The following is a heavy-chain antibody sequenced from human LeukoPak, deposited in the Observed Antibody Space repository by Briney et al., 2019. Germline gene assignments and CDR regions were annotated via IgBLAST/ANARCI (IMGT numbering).Heavy chain of an antibody. Sequence: PGGSLRLSCAASGFTFSSYAMSWVRQAPGKGLEWVSAISGSGGSTYYADSVKGQFTISRDNSKNTLYLQMNSLRAEDTAVYYCAKDGNVLLWFGELYFDYWGQGTLVTVSS. CDR1: GFTFSSYA. V-gene: IGHV3-23*01. CDR3: AKDGNVLLWFGELYFDY. J-gene: IGHJ4*02. CDR2: ISGSGGST. D-gene: IGHD3-10*01.